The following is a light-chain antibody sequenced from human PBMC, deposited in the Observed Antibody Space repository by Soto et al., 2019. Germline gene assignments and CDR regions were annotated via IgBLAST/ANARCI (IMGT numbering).Light chain of an antibody. CDR2: AAS. CDR1: QGIRID. CDR3: LQDYNFPWT. V-gene: IGKV1-6*01. J-gene: IGKJ1*01. Sequence: AIQMTQTPSSLSASVGDRVTITCRASQGIRIDLGWYQQKPGKAPKLPIYAASTLQPGVPSRFSGSRSGTDFTLTISSLQPEDFATYYFLQDYNFPWTSGQGAKVDIK.